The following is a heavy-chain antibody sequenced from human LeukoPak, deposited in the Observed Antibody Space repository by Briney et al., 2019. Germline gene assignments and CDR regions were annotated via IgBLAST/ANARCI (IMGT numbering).Heavy chain of an antibody. CDR3: ARARSGPYGSGSLDAFDI. CDR2: IYHSGST. CDR1: GYSISSGYY. J-gene: IGHJ3*02. Sequence: SETLSLTCTASGYSISSGYYWGWIRQPPGKGLEWIGSIYHSGSTYYNPSLKSRVTISVDTSKNQFSLKLSSVTAADTAVYYCARARSGPYGSGSLDAFDIWGQGTMVTVSS. V-gene: IGHV4-38-2*02. D-gene: IGHD3-10*01.